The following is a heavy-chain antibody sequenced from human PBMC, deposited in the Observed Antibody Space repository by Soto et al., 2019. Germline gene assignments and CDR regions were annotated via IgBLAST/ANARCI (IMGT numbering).Heavy chain of an antibody. CDR3: AISGYYYGMDV. J-gene: IGHJ6*02. D-gene: IGHD3-10*01. V-gene: IGHV1-46*03. Sequence: SVKVSCKASGYTFTSYYIRWVRQAPGQGLEWMGIINPSGGSTSYAQKFQGRVTMTRDTSTSTVYMELSSLRSEDTAVYYCAISGYYYGMDVWGQGTTVTVSS. CDR2: INPSGGST. CDR1: GYTFTSYY.